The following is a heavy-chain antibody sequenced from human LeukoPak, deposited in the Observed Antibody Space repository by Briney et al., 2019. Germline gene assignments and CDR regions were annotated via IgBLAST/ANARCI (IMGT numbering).Heavy chain of an antibody. Sequence: SKTLSLTCAVYGGSFNNYYWSWFRQPPGKGLEWIGEVNHSGATNYSPSLKSRLTMSVDTSKSQFSLTLRSVTAADTAVYYCARDWINPNLSSSGYYYFFDYWGQGPLVTVSS. CDR3: ARDWINPNLSSSGYYYFFDY. D-gene: IGHD3-22*01. J-gene: IGHJ4*02. CDR2: VNHSGAT. CDR1: GGSFNNYY. V-gene: IGHV4-34*01.